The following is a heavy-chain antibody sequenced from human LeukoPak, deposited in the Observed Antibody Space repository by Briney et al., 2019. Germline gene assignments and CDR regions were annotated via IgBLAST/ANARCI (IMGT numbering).Heavy chain of an antibody. CDR1: EFTFISYT. Sequence: GGSLRLSCVASEFTFISYTMNWVRQAPGKGLEWVSSISSGSISIYYADSVKGRFTISRDNAQNTLYLQMNSLRVEDTAVYYCARDEVSGQLVAEDYNYYYGMDVWGQGTTVTVSS. D-gene: IGHD6-6*01. CDR3: ARDEVSGQLVAEDYNYYYGMDV. J-gene: IGHJ6*02. V-gene: IGHV3-21*06. CDR2: ISSGSISI.